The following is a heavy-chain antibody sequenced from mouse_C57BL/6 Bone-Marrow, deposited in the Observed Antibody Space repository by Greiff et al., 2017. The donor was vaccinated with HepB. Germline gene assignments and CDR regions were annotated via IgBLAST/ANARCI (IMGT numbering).Heavy chain of an antibody. CDR2: ISSGSSTI. V-gene: IGHV5-17*01. CDR1: GFTFSDYG. Sequence: EVNLVESGGGLVKPGGSLKLSCAASGFTFSDYGMHWVRQAPEKGLEWVAYISSGSSTIYYADTVKGRFTISRDNAKNTLFLQMTSLRSEDTAMYYCARNLYCEFAMDYWGQGTAVTVS. CDR3: ARNLYCEFAMDY. J-gene: IGHJ4*01.